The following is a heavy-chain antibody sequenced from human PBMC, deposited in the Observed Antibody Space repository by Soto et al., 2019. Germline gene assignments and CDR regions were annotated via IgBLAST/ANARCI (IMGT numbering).Heavy chain of an antibody. J-gene: IGHJ4*02. D-gene: IGHD3-16*01. CDR2: INHSGST. CDR1: GVYFSGYY. V-gene: IGHV4-34*01. Sequence: QVQLQQWGAGLLKPSETLSLTCAVYGVYFSGYYWSWIRQPTGKGLEWFGEINHSGSTKDNPSLQSRVTISVDTSKNQFYLKLSSVTDADTAVYYCARVRRGTSLYYWGQGTLVTVSS. CDR3: ARVRRGTSLYY.